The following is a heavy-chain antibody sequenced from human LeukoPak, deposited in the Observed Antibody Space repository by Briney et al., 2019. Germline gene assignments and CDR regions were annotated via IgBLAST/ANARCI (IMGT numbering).Heavy chain of an antibody. CDR3: ARGGRPNYVWGSHRYSYYFDY. D-gene: IGHD3-16*02. CDR1: GGSFSGYY. V-gene: IGHV4-34*01. CDR2: INHSGST. J-gene: IGHJ4*02. Sequence: PSETLSLTCAVYGGSFSGYYWSWIRQPPGKGLEWIGEINHSGSTNYNPSLKSRVTISVDTSKNQFSLKLSSVTAADTAVYYCARGGRPNYVWGSHRYSYYFDYWGQGTLVTVSS.